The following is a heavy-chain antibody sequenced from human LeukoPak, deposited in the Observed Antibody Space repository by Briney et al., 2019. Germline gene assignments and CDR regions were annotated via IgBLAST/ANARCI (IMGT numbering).Heavy chain of an antibody. CDR3: ARRPFSGWVGFDY. Sequence: SETLSLTCTVSGGSITSSSYYWGWIRQPPGKALEWIGTFFYSGNTYYSPSLKSRVTISVDTSKNQFSLKLSSVAPADTAVYYCARRPFSGWVGFDYWGQGTLVTVSS. J-gene: IGHJ4*02. D-gene: IGHD6-25*01. CDR1: GGSITSSSYY. CDR2: FFYSGNT. V-gene: IGHV4-39*01.